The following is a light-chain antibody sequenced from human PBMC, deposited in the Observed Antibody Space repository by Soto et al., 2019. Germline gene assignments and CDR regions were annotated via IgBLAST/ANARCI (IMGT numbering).Light chain of an antibody. CDR1: QSVSSSY. CDR3: QQYGSSPN. J-gene: IGKJ4*01. V-gene: IGKV3-20*01. Sequence: EIVLTQSPGTLSLSPGERATLSCRASQSVSSSYLAWYQQKPGQAPRLLIYGASSRATGIPDRFSGSGSGTDFTLTISRLEPEDVAMYYCQQYGSSPNFGGGTKVEIK. CDR2: GAS.